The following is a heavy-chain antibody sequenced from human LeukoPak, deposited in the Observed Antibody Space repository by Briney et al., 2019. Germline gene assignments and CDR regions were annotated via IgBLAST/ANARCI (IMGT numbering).Heavy chain of an antibody. CDR1: GYTFTGYY. Sequence: ASVKVSCKASGYTFTGYYMHWVRQAPGQGLEWMGWINPNSGGTNYAQKSQGRVTMTRDTSISTAYMELSRLRSDDTAVYYCARLYSSSWYGGNWFDPWGQGTLVTVSS. CDR2: INPNSGGT. CDR3: ARLYSSSWYGGNWFDP. D-gene: IGHD6-13*01. V-gene: IGHV1-2*02. J-gene: IGHJ5*02.